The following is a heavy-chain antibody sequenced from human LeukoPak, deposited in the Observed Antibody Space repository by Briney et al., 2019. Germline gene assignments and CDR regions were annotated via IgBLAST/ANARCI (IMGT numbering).Heavy chain of an antibody. Sequence: GESLKISCKGSGYSFTSYWIAWLRQMPGKGLEWMGIIYPGDSDTRYSPSFKGQVTISADKSINTAYLQWSGLKASDTAMYYCARQIGSCGYFDFWGQGTLVTVSS. V-gene: IGHV5-51*01. CDR2: IYPGDSDT. CDR1: GYSFTSYW. D-gene: IGHD1-26*01. CDR3: ARQIGSCGYFDF. J-gene: IGHJ4*02.